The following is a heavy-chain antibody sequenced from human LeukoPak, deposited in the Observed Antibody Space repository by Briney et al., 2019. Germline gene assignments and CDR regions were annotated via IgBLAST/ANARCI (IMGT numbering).Heavy chain of an antibody. J-gene: IGHJ4*02. CDR3: ARGRRGNSGSYGY. CDR1: GYTFTGYY. CDR2: INPNSGGT. D-gene: IGHD1-26*01. Sequence: ASVKVSCKASGYTFTGYYTHWVRQAPGQGLEWMGWINPNSGGTNYAQKFQGRVTMTRDTSISTAYMELSRLRSDDTAVYYCARGRRGNSGSYGYWGQGTLVTVSS. V-gene: IGHV1-2*02.